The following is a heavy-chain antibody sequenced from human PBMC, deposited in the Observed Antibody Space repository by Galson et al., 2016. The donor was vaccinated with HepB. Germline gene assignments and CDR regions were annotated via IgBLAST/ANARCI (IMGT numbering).Heavy chain of an antibody. CDR1: GFTLRSSA. CDR3: AKGLEWLSPFDWFDP. D-gene: IGHD3-3*01. CDR2: ISGSGGST. V-gene: IGHV3-23*01. Sequence: SLRLSCAASGFTLRSSAMSWVRQAPRKGLEWVSAISGSGGSTYYADSVKGRFTISRDNSKTTLFLQMNSLRAEDTAVYYCAKGLEWLSPFDWFDPWGQGTLVTVSS. J-gene: IGHJ5*02.